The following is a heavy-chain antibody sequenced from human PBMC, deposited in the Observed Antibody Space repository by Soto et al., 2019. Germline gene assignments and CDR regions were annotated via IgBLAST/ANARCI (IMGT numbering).Heavy chain of an antibody. CDR2: IHHSGST. CDR3: ARGGYYFYMDV. D-gene: IGHD1-26*01. CDR1: GGSVTISNW. J-gene: IGHJ6*03. Sequence: QVQLQESGPGLVKPSGTLSLTCAVSGGSVTISNWWSWVRQTPGKGLEWIGQIHHSGSTNYNPSLTSRVTRSVDKPKNQFSLEMKSVTAADTAVYYCARGGYYFYMDVWGKGTTVTVSS. V-gene: IGHV4-4*02.